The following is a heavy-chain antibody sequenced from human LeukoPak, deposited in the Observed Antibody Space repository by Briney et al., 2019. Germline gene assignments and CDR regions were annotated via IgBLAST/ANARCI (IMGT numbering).Heavy chain of an antibody. Sequence: NPSETLSLTCTVSGVSISSYYWSWIRQPPGKGLEWIGYIYYSGSTNYNPSLKSRVTISVDTSKNQFSLKLSSVTAADTAVYYCARGFVEMATIVGALDIWGQGTMVTVSS. CDR3: ARGFVEMATIVGALDI. D-gene: IGHD5-24*01. V-gene: IGHV4-59*01. CDR2: IYYSGST. J-gene: IGHJ3*02. CDR1: GVSISSYY.